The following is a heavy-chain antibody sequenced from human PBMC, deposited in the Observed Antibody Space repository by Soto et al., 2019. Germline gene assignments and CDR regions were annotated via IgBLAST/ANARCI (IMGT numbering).Heavy chain of an antibody. Sequence: SVKVSCKASGGTFSSYTISWVRQAPGQGLEWMGRIIPILGIANYAQKFQGRVTITADKSTSTAYMELSSLRSEDTAVYYCAADPSDYGDYGAFDIWGQGTMVTVSS. J-gene: IGHJ3*02. CDR3: AADPSDYGDYGAFDI. CDR1: GGTFSSYT. V-gene: IGHV1-69*02. CDR2: IIPILGIA. D-gene: IGHD4-17*01.